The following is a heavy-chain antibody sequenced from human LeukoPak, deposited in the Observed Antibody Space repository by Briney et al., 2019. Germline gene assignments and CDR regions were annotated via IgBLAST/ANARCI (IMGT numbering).Heavy chain of an antibody. D-gene: IGHD3-16*01. Sequence: GGSLRLSCAASGFTVSSNYMSWVRQAPGKGLEWVSVIYSGGSTYYADSVKGRFTISRGNSKNTLYLQMNSLRAEDTAVYYCARMAWGSHFFDYWGQGTLVTVSS. CDR2: IYSGGST. J-gene: IGHJ4*01. V-gene: IGHV3-66*01. CDR1: GFTVSSNY. CDR3: ARMAWGSHFFDY.